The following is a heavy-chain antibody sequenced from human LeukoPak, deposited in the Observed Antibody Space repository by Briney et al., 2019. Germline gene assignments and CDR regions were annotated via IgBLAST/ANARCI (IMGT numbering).Heavy chain of an antibody. CDR2: VGIAGDT. J-gene: IGHJ3*01. Sequence: GGALRLSCAASGFTFYNYEMHWVRQTAGKGLGWVSAVGIAGDTFYAGSVKGRSTTTRDNAETSLFLQMNSLRAGDTAVYYCARAGRMGTADAFDVWGQGTMVTVSS. V-gene: IGHV3-13*01. D-gene: IGHD3-10*01. CDR1: GFTFYNYE. CDR3: ARAGRMGTADAFDV.